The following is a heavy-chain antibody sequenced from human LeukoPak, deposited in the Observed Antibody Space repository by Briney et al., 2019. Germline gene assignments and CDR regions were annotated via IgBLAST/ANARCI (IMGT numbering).Heavy chain of an antibody. D-gene: IGHD6-6*01. Sequence: GGSLRLSCAASGFTFSSYGMHWVRQAPGKGLEWVAFIRYDGSNKYYADSVKGRFTISRDNSKNTLYLQMNSLRAEDTVVYYCATLRSSSSWSWDYWGQGTLVTVSS. V-gene: IGHV3-30*02. CDR1: GFTFSSYG. CDR2: IRYDGSNK. J-gene: IGHJ4*02. CDR3: ATLRSSSSWSWDY.